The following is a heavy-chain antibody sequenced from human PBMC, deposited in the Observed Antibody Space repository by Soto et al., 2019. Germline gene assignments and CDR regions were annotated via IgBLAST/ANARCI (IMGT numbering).Heavy chain of an antibody. D-gene: IGHD2-2*02. CDR1: GYTFTSYA. CDR3: AKSATVPAAIAY. V-gene: IGHV1-3*01. J-gene: IGHJ4*02. CDR2: INAGNGNT. Sequence: APVKVSCKASGYTFTSYAMHWVRQAPGQRLEWMGWINAGNGNTKYSQKFQGRVTITRDTSASTAYMELSSLRSEDTAVYYCAKSATVPAAIAYWGQGTLVTVSS.